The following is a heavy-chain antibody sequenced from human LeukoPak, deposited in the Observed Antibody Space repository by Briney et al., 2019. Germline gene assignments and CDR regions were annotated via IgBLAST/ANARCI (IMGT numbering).Heavy chain of an antibody. CDR1: GDSISSGGYL. CDR3: ARGVEFGDYVDY. D-gene: IGHD3-10*01. V-gene: IGHV4-31*03. J-gene: IGHJ4*02. Sequence: SQTLSLTCTVSGDSISSGGYLWNWIRQHPVKGLEWIGNIYNSGSTDYNPSLISRLTISLDTSKNQFSLRLSSVTAADTAVYYCARGVEFGDYVDYWGQGTLVTVSS. CDR2: IYNSGST.